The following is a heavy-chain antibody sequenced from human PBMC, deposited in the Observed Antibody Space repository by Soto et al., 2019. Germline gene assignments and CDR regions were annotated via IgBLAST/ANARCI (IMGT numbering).Heavy chain of an antibody. V-gene: IGHV4-4*02. D-gene: IGHD2-2*01. Sequence: PSETLSLTCAVSGVSITNTNWWSWVRQPPGKGLEWHGEVFHSGSTNYNPSLNRRVTISVDKSKNQFSLHLTSVTAADTAVYYCTRVAQGKCSGSRCYRWFDRCGRRPLVAVCS. J-gene: IGHJ5*02. CDR2: VFHSGST. CDR1: GVSITNTNW. CDR3: TRVAQGKCSGSRCYRWFDR.